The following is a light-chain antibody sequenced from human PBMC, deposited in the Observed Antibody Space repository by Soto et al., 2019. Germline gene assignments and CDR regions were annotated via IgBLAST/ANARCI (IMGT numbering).Light chain of an antibody. CDR1: RSISNS. V-gene: IGKV1-5*03. J-gene: IGKJ1*01. Sequence: DIQMTQSPFTLSASVGDRVTITCRASRSISNSLAWYQQKPGKAPKILIYKASTLDSVVPSRFSGSGSGTEFTLTISSLQPDDFATYYCHKYAALWTFGQGTKVETK. CDR3: HKYAALWT. CDR2: KAS.